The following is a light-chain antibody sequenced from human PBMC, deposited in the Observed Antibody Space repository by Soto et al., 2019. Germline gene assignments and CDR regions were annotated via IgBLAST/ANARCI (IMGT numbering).Light chain of an antibody. CDR1: QTIGRY. V-gene: IGKV1-39*01. Sequence: DIQMTQSPSSLSAPGGDRVTITCRASQTIGRYLNWYQQQPGKAPKLLIYAGSNLQSGVPSRFSGTGSGTDFTLTISSLQPEDFATYYCQQSFITPHTFGQGTKVDI. CDR2: AGS. CDR3: QQSFITPHT. J-gene: IGKJ2*01.